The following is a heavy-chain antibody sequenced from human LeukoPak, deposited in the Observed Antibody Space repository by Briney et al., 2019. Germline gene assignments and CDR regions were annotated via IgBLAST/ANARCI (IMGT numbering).Heavy chain of an antibody. Sequence: ASVKVSCKASGYTFTGYYINWVRQAPGQGLEWMGWINPNSGGTNYPQKFQGRVTMTSDTSISTAYMELTSLRSDDSAVYYCARRSAVRSTSEFDFWGQGTLVTVSS. CDR3: ARRSAVRSTSEFDF. CDR1: GYTFTGYY. V-gene: IGHV1-2*02. D-gene: IGHD2-2*01. CDR2: INPNSGGT. J-gene: IGHJ4*02.